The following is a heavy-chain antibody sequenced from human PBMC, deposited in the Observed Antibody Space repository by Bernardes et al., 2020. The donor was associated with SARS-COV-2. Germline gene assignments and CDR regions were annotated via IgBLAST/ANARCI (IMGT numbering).Heavy chain of an antibody. J-gene: IGHJ6*02. Sequence: GGCRRLTCAVSGFTFSTYDMHWVRQAAGEGLEWVSSIGPPGNTYYSSSVKGRFTISRENAKNSLYLQMNSLRAEDTAVYYCAREPSDISGRYAMDVWGQGTTVTVSS. D-gene: IGHD3-22*01. V-gene: IGHV3-13*01. CDR2: IGPPGNT. CDR1: GFTFSTYD. CDR3: AREPSDISGRYAMDV.